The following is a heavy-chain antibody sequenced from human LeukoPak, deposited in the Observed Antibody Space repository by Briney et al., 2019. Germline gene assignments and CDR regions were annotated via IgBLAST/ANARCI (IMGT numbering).Heavy chain of an antibody. CDR2: ISSSSSYI. V-gene: IGHV3-21*01. CDR1: GFTVSSSY. D-gene: IGHD3-22*01. Sequence: GGSLRLSCTGSGFTVSSSYMSWVRQTPGKGLEWVSSISSSSSYIYYADSVKGRFTISRDNAKNSLYLQMNSLRAEDTAVYYCARLDWDSSGGAFDIWGQGTMVTVSS. J-gene: IGHJ3*02. CDR3: ARLDWDSSGGAFDI.